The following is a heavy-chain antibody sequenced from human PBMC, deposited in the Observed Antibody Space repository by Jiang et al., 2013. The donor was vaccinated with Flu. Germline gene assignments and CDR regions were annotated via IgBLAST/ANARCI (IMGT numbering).Heavy chain of an antibody. D-gene: IGHD1-26*01. J-gene: IGHJ6*02. Sequence: GAEVKKPGESLRISCKGSGYSFTSYWISWVRQMPGKGLEWMGRIDPSDSYTNYSPSFQGHVTISADKSISTAYLQWSSLKASDTAMYYCARLPIVGATSRGYYGMDVWGQGTTVTVSS. V-gene: IGHV5-10-1*01. CDR3: ARLPIVGATSRGYYGMDV. CDR2: IDPSDSYT. CDR1: GYSFTSYW.